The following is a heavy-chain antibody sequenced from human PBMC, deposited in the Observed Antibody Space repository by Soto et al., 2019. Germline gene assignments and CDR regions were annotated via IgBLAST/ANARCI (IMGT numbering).Heavy chain of an antibody. Sequence: PSETLSLTCTVSGGSISSGDYYWSWIRQPPGKGLEWIGYIYYSGSTYYNPSLKSRVTISVDTSKNQFSLKLSSVTAADTAVYYCARASPELYYYHWGQGTLVTVSS. J-gene: IGHJ5*02. D-gene: IGHD3-10*01. CDR3: ARASPELYYYH. V-gene: IGHV4-30-4*01. CDR1: GGSISSGDYY. CDR2: IYYSGST.